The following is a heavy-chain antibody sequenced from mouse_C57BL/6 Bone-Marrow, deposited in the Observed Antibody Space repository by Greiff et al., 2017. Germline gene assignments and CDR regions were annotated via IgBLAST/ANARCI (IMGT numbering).Heavy chain of an antibody. CDR3: ARGNYRFDY. Sequence: QVQLQQPGAELVMPGASVKLSCKASGYTFTSYWMHWVKQRPGQGLEWIGAIDPSDSYTNYNHKFKGKSTLTVDKSSSTAYMQLSSLTSEDSAVYYCARGNYRFDYWGQGTTLTVSS. V-gene: IGHV1-69*01. CDR2: IDPSDSYT. J-gene: IGHJ2*01. D-gene: IGHD2-1*01. CDR1: GYTFTSYW.